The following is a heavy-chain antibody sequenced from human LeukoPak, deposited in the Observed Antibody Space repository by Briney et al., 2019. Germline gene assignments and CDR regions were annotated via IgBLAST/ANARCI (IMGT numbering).Heavy chain of an antibody. Sequence: GGSLRLSGAISGFIFTTNGMNWVRQSPGKGLEWLATIAGGDESTYYADSVKGRFAISRDNSKNTVFLHMNSLRVEDTTVYYCARGVYWSLDYWGQGTPVTVSS. D-gene: IGHD1-1*01. J-gene: IGHJ4*02. CDR3: ARGVYWSLDY. CDR2: IAGGDEST. V-gene: IGHV3-23*01. CDR1: GFIFTTNG.